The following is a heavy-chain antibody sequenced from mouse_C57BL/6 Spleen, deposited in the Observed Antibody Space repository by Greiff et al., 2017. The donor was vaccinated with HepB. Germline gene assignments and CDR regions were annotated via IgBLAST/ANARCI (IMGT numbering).Heavy chain of an antibody. CDR1: GFTFSNYW. Sequence: EVQVVESGGGLVQPGGSMKLSCVASGFTFSNYWMNWVRQSPEKGLEWVAQIRLKSDNYATHYAESVKGRFTISRDDSKSSVYLQMNNLRAEDTGNYYCTVPIYYEDIYAMDDWGQGTSVTVSS. V-gene: IGHV6-3*01. J-gene: IGHJ4*01. CDR2: IRLKSDNYAT. D-gene: IGHD2-4*01. CDR3: TVPIYYEDIYAMDD.